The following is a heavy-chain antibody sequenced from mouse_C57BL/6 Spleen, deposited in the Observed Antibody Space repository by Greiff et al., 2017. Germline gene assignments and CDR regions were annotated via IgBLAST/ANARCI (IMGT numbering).Heavy chain of an antibody. CDR2: IHPSDSDT. CDR1: GYTFTSYW. D-gene: IGHD1-1*01. J-gene: IGHJ4*01. CDR3: ATEPPFTTVVAPRARDY. V-gene: IGHV1-74*01. Sequence: QVQLQQPGAELVKPGASVKVSCKASGYTFTSYWMHWVKQRPGQGLEWIGRIHPSDSDTNYNQKFKGKATLTVDKSSSTAYMQLSSLTSEDAAVYYGATEPPFTTVVAPRARDYWGQGTSVTVSS.